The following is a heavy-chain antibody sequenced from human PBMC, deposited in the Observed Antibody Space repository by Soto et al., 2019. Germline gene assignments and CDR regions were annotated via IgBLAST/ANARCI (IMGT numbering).Heavy chain of an antibody. D-gene: IGHD5-12*01. J-gene: IGHJ6*03. V-gene: IGHV1-69*02. Sequence: QVQLVQSGAEVKKPGSSVKVSCKASGGTFSSYTISWVRQAPGQGLEWMGRIIPILGIANYSQKFQGRVTITADKSTSTAYMELSSLRSEDTAVYYCARGHVEIVATMPYYYYYMDVWGKGTTVTVSS. CDR3: ARGHVEIVATMPYYYYYMDV. CDR1: GGTFSSYT. CDR2: IIPILGIA.